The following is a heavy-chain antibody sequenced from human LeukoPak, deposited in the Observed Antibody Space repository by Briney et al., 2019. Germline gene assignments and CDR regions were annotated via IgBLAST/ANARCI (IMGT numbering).Heavy chain of an antibody. Sequence: PGGSPRLSCAASGFIFSTYTFHWVRQAPGKGLEWVALITYDGSTKKFADSFKGRFTISRDNSKNTLYLQMNSLRGEDTAMYYCARDSDYGGFDYWGQGTLVTVAS. J-gene: IGHJ4*02. CDR2: ITYDGSTK. D-gene: IGHD4-23*01. CDR1: GFIFSTYT. V-gene: IGHV3-30*04. CDR3: ARDSDYGGFDY.